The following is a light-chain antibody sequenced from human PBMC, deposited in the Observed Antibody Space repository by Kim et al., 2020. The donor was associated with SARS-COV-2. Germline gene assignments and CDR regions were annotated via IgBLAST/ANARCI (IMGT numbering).Light chain of an antibody. CDR3: QQYGTSPGT. CDR2: DAS. Sequence: SPGERATLSCRASQSVRSSSLAWYQQKPGQALRLLIYDASSRATGIPDRLSGSGSGTDFTLTISRLEPEDFAVYYCQQYGTSPGTFGPGTKVDIK. J-gene: IGKJ3*01. V-gene: IGKV3-20*01. CDR1: QSVRSSS.